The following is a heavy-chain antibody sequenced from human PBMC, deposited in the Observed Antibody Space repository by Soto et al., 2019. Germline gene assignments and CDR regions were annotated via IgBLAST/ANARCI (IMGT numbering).Heavy chain of an antibody. CDR1: GFTFSSYA. J-gene: IGHJ4*02. CDR3: AKGESSSGWQTIFDY. V-gene: IGHV3-23*01. CDR2: ISGSGGST. D-gene: IGHD6-19*01. Sequence: HPGGSLRLSCAASGFTFSSYAMSWVRQAPGKGLEWVSAISGSGGSTYYADSVKGRFTISRDNSKNTLYLQMNSLRAEDTAVYYCAKGESSSGWQTIFDYWGQGTLVTVSS.